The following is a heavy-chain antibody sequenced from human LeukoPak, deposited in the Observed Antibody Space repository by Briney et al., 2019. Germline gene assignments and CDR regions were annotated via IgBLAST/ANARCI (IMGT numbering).Heavy chain of an antibody. CDR1: GFTFSDYY. CDR2: ISSSGSTI. D-gene: IGHD5-24*01. J-gene: IGHJ3*02. Sequence: GGSLRLSCAASGFTFSDYYMSWIRQAPGKGLEWVSYISSSGSTIYYADSVKGRFTISRDNAKNSLYLQMNSLRAEDTAVYYCARAGRWLQLENAFDIWGQGTMVTVSS. CDR3: ARAGRWLQLENAFDI. V-gene: IGHV3-11*04.